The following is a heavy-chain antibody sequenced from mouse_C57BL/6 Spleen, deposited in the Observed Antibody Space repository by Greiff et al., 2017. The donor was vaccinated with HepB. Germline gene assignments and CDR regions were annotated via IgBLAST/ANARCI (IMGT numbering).Heavy chain of an antibody. V-gene: IGHV1-69*01. J-gene: IGHJ2*01. CDR2: IDPSDSYT. CDR1: GYTFTSYW. Sequence: QVQLQQPGAELVMPGASVKLSCKASGYTFTSYWMHWVKQRPGQGLEWIGEIDPSDSYTNYNQKFKGKSTLTVDKSSSTAYMKLSSLTSEDSAVYYCARLGGTSYFDYWGQGTTLTVSS. CDR3: ARLGGTSYFDY. D-gene: IGHD4-1*01.